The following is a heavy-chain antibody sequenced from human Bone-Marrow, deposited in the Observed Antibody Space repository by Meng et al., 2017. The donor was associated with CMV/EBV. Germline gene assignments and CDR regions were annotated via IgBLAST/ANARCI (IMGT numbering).Heavy chain of an antibody. Sequence: GGSLRLSCAASGFTFSSYEMNWVRQAPGKGLEWVSYISSSGSTIYYADSVKGRFTISRDNAKNSLYLQMNSLRAEDTAVYYCARGAIVLMVYARSDGMDVWGQGTTVTFSS. J-gene: IGHJ6*02. D-gene: IGHD2-8*01. CDR1: GFTFSSYE. CDR3: ARGAIVLMVYARSDGMDV. CDR2: ISSSGSTI. V-gene: IGHV3-48*03.